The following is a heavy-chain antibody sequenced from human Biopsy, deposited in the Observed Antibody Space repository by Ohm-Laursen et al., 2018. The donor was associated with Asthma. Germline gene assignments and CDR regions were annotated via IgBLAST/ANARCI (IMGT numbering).Heavy chain of an antibody. J-gene: IGHJ1*01. CDR3: ARTFHFWSPYHAEHYQL. D-gene: IGHD3-3*02. Sequence: SLRPSCTASGFTFSSYAMSWVRQVPGKGLEGVANIKHDGSEKNHVDSLKGRFTISRDNAKNSLYLQMNSLRAEDTAVYYCARTFHFWSPYHAEHYQLWGQGTLVTVSS. CDR1: GFTFSSYA. CDR2: IKHDGSEK. V-gene: IGHV3-7*01.